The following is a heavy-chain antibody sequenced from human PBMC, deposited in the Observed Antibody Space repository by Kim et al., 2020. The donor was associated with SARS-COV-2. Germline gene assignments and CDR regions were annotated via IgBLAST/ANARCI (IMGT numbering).Heavy chain of an antibody. V-gene: IGHV4-39*01. D-gene: IGHD1-1*01. Sequence: SETLSLTCTVSGGSISRSNSHWGWIRQPPGKGLEWIGSVYYSGSTFYNPSLKSRGTISVDTSENQLSLKLTSVTAADTAGDYVPRLEMTGIGGRGGFDP. CDR1: GGSISRSNSH. CDR3: PRLEMTGIGGRGGFDP. J-gene: IGHJ5*02. CDR2: VYYSGST.